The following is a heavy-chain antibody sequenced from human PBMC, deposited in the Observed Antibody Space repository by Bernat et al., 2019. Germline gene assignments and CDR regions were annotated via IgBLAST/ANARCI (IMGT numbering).Heavy chain of an antibody. D-gene: IGHD3-22*01. Sequence: EVQLVESGGGLVQPGRSLRLSCTASGFTFGDYAMCWFRQAPGMGLEWVGFIRSKAYGGTTEYAGSVKARSTITRDESKSIAYLQMNSLKTEVTAVYYGTRVHSGYYSIYGMDVWGQGTTVTVSS. J-gene: IGHJ6*02. CDR3: TRVHSGYYSIYGMDV. CDR1: GFTFGDYA. V-gene: IGHV3-49*03. CDR2: IRSKAYGGTT.